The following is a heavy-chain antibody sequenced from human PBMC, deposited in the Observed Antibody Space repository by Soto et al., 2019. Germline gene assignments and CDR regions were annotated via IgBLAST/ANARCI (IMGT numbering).Heavy chain of an antibody. D-gene: IGHD3-10*01. J-gene: IGHJ6*02. CDR3: AGGPDRVRGVPHYYVLDV. V-gene: IGHV1-69*13. CDR2: IIPIFGTA. Sequence: SVKVSCKASGGTFSSYAISWVRQAPGQGLEWMGGIIPIFGTANYAQKFQGRVTITADESTSTAYMELSSLRSEDTAVYYCAGGPDRVRGVPHYYVLDVWGQGTTVTVYS. CDR1: GGTFSSYA.